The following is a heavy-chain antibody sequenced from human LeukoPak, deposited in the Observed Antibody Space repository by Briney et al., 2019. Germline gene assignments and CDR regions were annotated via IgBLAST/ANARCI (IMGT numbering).Heavy chain of an antibody. D-gene: IGHD3-9*01. V-gene: IGHV3-21*01. CDR1: GFTFSSYS. CDR2: ISSSSSYI. Sequence: GGSLRLSCAASGFTFSSYSMNWVRQAPGKGLEWVSSISSSSSYIYYADSVKGRFTISRDNAKNSLYLQMNSLRAEDTAVHYCARDWDYDILTGLYKEGGFDYWGQGTLVTVSS. J-gene: IGHJ4*02. CDR3: ARDWDYDILTGLYKEGGFDY.